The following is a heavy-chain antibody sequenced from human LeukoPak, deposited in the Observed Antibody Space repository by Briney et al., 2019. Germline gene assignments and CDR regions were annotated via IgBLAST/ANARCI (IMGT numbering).Heavy chain of an antibody. CDR1: GVSISSGDMC. J-gene: IGHJ3*01. D-gene: IGHD2-15*01. CDR3: ANADRFCSGGSCPVPDAFDF. CDR2: VYDSGTT. V-gene: IGHV4-30-2*01. Sequence: SRTLRLSCAASGVSISSGDMCWSCNRPRPGQGLVWVGYVYDSGTTYYNPSLKRRATTSVDRSKNQFTLKLSSVTDADTAVYYCANADRFCSGGSCPVPDAFDFWGQGTMVTVSS.